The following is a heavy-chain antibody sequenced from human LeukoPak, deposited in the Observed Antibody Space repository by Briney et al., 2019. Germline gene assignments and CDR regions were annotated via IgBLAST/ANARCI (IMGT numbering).Heavy chain of an antibody. Sequence: GGSLRLSCAASGFTVSSNYMSWVRQAPGKGLEWVSVIYSGGSTYYADSVKGRFTISRDNSKNTLYLQVNSLRAEDTAVYYCARVRALAARPANMDYWGQGTLVTVSS. J-gene: IGHJ4*02. V-gene: IGHV3-53*01. CDR2: IYSGGST. CDR1: GFTVSSNY. CDR3: ARVRALAARPANMDY. D-gene: IGHD6-6*01.